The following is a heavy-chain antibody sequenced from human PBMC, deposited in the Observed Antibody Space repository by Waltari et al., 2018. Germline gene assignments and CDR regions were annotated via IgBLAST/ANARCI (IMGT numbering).Heavy chain of an antibody. D-gene: IGHD1-26*01. J-gene: IGHJ4*02. CDR1: GFSVSSYW. CDR2: IKQDGSGK. CDR3: AREVGSTAGLVDH. V-gene: IGHV3-7*03. Sequence: EVQLVESGGGLVQTGGSLRLSCAASGFSVSSYWMTWVRQAPGKGLEWVANIKQDGSGKYDGDSVKGRFTIFRDNAKNSLYLQMTSLRAEDTAVFYCAREVGSTAGLVDHWGQGTLVSVSS.